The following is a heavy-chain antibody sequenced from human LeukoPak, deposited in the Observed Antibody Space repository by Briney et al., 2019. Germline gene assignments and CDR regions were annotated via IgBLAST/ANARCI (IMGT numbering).Heavy chain of an antibody. CDR3: ARVMFNIVVVPAAREGYYFDY. CDR2: INHSGST. CDR1: GGSISSGGYY. Sequence: PSETLSLTCAVSGGSISSGGYYWSWIRQPPGKGLEWIGEINHSGSTNYNPSLKSRVTISVDTSKNQFSLKLSSVTAADTAVYYCARVMFNIVVVPAAREGYYFDYWGQGTLVTVSS. D-gene: IGHD2-2*01. J-gene: IGHJ4*02. V-gene: IGHV4-34*01.